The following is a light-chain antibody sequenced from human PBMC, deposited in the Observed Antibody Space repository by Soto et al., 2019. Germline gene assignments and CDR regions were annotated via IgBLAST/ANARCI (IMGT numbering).Light chain of an antibody. J-gene: IGLJ1*01. CDR2: GNS. CDR3: SSYTSSSTLEGV. V-gene: IGLV1-40*01. Sequence: QSALTQPPSVSGAPGQRVTISCTGSSSNIGAGYDVHWYQQLPGTAPKLLIYGNSNRPSGVPDRFSGSKSGNTASLTISGLQAEDEADYYCSSYTSSSTLEGVFGTGTKVTVL. CDR1: SSNIGAGYD.